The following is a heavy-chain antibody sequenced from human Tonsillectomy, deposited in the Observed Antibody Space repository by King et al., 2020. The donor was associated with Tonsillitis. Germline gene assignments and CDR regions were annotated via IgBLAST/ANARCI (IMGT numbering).Heavy chain of an antibody. CDR3: ARQVAVDWYFDL. J-gene: IGHJ2*01. Sequence: QLVQSGAEVKKPGESLKISCKGSGYRFTSYWIGWVRQMPGKGLEWMGIIYPGDSESRYRQTFQGQVTISADTSISTAYLQWSSLKASDTAMYYCARQVAVDWYFDLWGRGTLVTVSS. V-gene: IGHV5-51*03. CDR2: IYPGDSES. D-gene: IGHD2-15*01. CDR1: GYRFTSYW.